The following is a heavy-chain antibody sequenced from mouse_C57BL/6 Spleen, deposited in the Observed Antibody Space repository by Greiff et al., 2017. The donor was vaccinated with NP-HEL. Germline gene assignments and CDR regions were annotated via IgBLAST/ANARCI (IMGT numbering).Heavy chain of an antibody. CDR1: GFTFSSYA. CDR3: TREDGNLYYYAMDY. V-gene: IGHV5-9-1*02. D-gene: IGHD2-1*01. CDR2: ISSGGDYI. Sequence: EVQLVESGEGLVKPGGSLKLSCAASGFTFSSYAMSWVRQTPEKRLEWVAYISSGGDYIYYADTVKGRFTISRDNARNTLYLQMSSLKSEVTAMYYCTREDGNLYYYAMDYWGQGTSVTVSS. J-gene: IGHJ4*01.